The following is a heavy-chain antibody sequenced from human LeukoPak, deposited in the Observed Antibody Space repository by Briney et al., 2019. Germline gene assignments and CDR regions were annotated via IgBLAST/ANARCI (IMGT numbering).Heavy chain of an antibody. V-gene: IGHV1-46*03. CDR3: ARVHAYRNSGEYFQH. Sequence: ASVKVSCKASGYTFINYYIHWAGQGPGEGGEGVGLINPRDATTAYAREFQGRVTMTMDTTATTAYMELSSLRSDDTAMYYCARVHAYRNSGEYFQHWGQGTLVTVSS. CDR1: GYTFINYY. J-gene: IGHJ1*01. D-gene: IGHD4-11*01. CDR2: INPRDATT.